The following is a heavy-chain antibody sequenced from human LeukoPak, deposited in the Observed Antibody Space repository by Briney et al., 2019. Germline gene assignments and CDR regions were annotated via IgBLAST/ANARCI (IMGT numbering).Heavy chain of an antibody. CDR2: INPNSGGT. CDR1: GYTFTGYD. CDR3: ARVKEETTGVSPDYFDN. Sequence: GASVKVSCKASGYTFTGYDMHWVRQAPGQGLEWMGWINPNSGGTNYAQKFQGRVTMTRDTSISTAYMELSRLRSDDTAVYYCARVKEETTGVSPDYFDNWGQGTLVTVSS. V-gene: IGHV1-2*02. J-gene: IGHJ4*02. D-gene: IGHD4-23*01.